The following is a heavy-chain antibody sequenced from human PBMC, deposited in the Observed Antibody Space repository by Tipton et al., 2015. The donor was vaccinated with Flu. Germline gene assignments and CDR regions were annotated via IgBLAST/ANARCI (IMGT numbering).Heavy chain of an antibody. J-gene: IGHJ3*02. D-gene: IGHD6-13*01. CDR1: GFTVSSKY. CDR3: ARDVSSWNSAFDI. CDR2: IYSDDST. Sequence: SLRLSCAASGFTVSSKYMTWVRQAPGKGLEWVSVIYSDDSTYYADSVKGRFAISRDNSKNTLYLQMNILRPEDTAIYYCARDVSSWNSAFDIWGQGTMVAVAS. V-gene: IGHV3-53*01.